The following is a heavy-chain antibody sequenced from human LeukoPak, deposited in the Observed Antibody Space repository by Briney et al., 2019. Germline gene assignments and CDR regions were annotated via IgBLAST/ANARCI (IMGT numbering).Heavy chain of an antibody. D-gene: IGHD3-10*01. CDR1: GFTFSSYG. CDR3: ARDDQSVTMGRGQVDFSYYGLDV. V-gene: IGHV3-30*19. CDR2: MSYDEINK. J-gene: IGHJ6*02. Sequence: GGSLRLSCAASGFTFSSYGMHWVRQAPGKGLEWLAVMSYDEINKYYADSVKGRFTISRDNSKNTLYLQMNNLRTEDTAVYYCARDDQSVTMGRGQVDFSYYGLDVWGQGTTVTVSS.